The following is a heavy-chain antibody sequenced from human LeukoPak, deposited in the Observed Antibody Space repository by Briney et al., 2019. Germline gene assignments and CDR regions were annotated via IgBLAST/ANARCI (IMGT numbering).Heavy chain of an antibody. D-gene: IGHD6-19*01. J-gene: IGHJ4*02. V-gene: IGHV4-59*13. CDR3: ARYSYSSGLYYFDY. CDR1: GGPISSYY. Sequence: SETLSLTCTVSGGPISSYYWSWIRQPTGMGLEWIGYMYYSGYTNYNPSLKSRVTTSVDMSKNQSSLKLSSVTAADTAVYYCARYSYSSGLYYFDYWGQGTLVTVSS. CDR2: MYYSGYT.